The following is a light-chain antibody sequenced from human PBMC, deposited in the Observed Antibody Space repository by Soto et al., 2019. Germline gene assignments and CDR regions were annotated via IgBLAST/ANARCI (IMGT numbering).Light chain of an antibody. V-gene: IGLV1-40*01. J-gene: IGLJ3*02. CDR3: QSYDRSLSAWV. CDR2: GNS. Sequence: QSVLTQPPSVSGAPGQRVTISCTGSSSNIGAGYVVHWYQQLPGTAPKLLIYGNSNRPSGVPDRFSGSKSGTSASLAITGLQPEDDADYYCQSYDRSLSAWVFGGGTKLTVL. CDR1: SSNIGAGYV.